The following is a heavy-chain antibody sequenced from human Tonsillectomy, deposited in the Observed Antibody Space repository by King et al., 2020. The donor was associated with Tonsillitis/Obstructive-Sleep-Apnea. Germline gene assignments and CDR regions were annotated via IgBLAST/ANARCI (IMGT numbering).Heavy chain of an antibody. CDR2: ISASGGST. V-gene: IGHV3-23*01. Sequence: QLLESGGGLVQPGGSLRLSCAASGFTFGSYAMSWVRQAPGKGLEWVSDISASGGSTDYADSVKGRCTISRDNSLDTVYLQMNSLRAEDTAVYYCAKIGGDNALDIWGQGTMVTVSS. CDR1: GFTFGSYA. D-gene: IGHD2-21*02. J-gene: IGHJ3*02. CDR3: AKIGGDNALDI.